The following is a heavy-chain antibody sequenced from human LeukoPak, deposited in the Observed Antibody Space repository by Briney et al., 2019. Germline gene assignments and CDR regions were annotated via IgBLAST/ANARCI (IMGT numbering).Heavy chain of an antibody. CDR1: GFTFSSYS. V-gene: IGHV3-48*01. CDR3: ARVGSSLTYYFDY. CDR2: ISSSGNTI. Sequence: GGSLRLSCAASGFTFSSYSMNWVRQAPGKGLEWVSYISSSGNTIYHADSVKGRFTVSRDNAKNSLYLQMNSLRPEDTAVYYCARVGSSLTYYFDYWGQGTLVTVSS. D-gene: IGHD6-13*01. J-gene: IGHJ4*02.